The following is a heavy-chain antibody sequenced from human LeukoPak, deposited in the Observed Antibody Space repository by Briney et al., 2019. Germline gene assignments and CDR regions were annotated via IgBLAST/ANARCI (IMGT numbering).Heavy chain of an antibody. Sequence: PSETLSLTCTVSGGSISTYYWTWIRQPPGKGLEWIGYIYYSGSTNYNPSLKSRVTILIDTSKNQFSLRLSSVTAADTAVYYCAREVAVAGNFDYWGQGTLVTVSS. J-gene: IGHJ4*02. CDR1: GGSISTYY. V-gene: IGHV4-59*01. D-gene: IGHD6-19*01. CDR3: AREVAVAGNFDY. CDR2: IYYSGST.